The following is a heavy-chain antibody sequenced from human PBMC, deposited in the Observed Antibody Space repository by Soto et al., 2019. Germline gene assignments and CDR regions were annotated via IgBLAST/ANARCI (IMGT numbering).Heavy chain of an antibody. V-gene: IGHV1-69*13. Sequence: SVYVSFKTSGGTFSSYSISWVRQAPGQGLELMGGIIPIFGTANYAQKFQGRVTITADESTSTAYMELSSLRSEDTAVYYCARSGGGGDGCFDPWGQGNLVPVSS. CDR1: GGTFSSYS. CDR2: IIPIFGTA. D-gene: IGHD2-15*01. CDR3: ARSGGGGDGCFDP. J-gene: IGHJ5*02.